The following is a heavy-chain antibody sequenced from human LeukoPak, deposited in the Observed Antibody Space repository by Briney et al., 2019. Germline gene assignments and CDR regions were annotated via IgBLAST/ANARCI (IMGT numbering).Heavy chain of an antibody. D-gene: IGHD1-1*01. V-gene: IGHV3-30*02. Sequence: GGSLRLSCAASGFTFSGYGIHWVRQAPGKGLEWVAFTRFDGKSRYYADSVKGRFTISRDNSKNTLYLQMNSLRAEDTAVYYCARVMLDGDYYYMDVWGKGTTVTVSS. CDR3: ARVMLDGDYYYMDV. J-gene: IGHJ6*03. CDR2: TRFDGKSR. CDR1: GFTFSGYG.